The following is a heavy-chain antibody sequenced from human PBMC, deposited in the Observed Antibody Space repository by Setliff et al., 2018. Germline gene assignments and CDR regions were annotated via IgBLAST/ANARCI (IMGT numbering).Heavy chain of an antibody. CDR1: GYTFTSYA. Sequence: ASVKVSCKASGYTFTSYAMHWVRQAPGQRLEWMGWINAGNGNTKYSQKFQGRVTITRDTSASTAYMELSSLRSEDTAVYYCARDLDIGQLVPTYFDYWGQGTQVTVSS. J-gene: IGHJ4*02. V-gene: IGHV1-3*01. CDR2: INAGNGNT. D-gene: IGHD6-6*01. CDR3: ARDLDIGQLVPTYFDY.